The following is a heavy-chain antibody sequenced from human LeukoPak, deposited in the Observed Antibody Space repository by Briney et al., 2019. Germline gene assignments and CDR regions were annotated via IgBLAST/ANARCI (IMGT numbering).Heavy chain of an antibody. CDR1: GFSVGTNY. J-gene: IGHJ5*01. D-gene: IGHD4-23*01. CDR2: IYAGGNT. V-gene: IGHV3-53*01. Sequence: GGSLRLSCAASGFSVGTNYMTWVRQAPGKGLEWVSMIYAGGNTYYRDSVKGRFIISRDSSKNIVFLHMSGLRDDDTAVYYCVGGHDLEFEFWGQGTLVIVSS. CDR3: VGGHDLEFEF.